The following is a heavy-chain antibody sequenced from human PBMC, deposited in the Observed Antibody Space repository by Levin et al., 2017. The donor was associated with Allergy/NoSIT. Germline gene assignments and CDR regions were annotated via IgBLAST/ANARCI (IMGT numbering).Heavy chain of an antibody. CDR2: INHSGST. Sequence: PSETLSLTCAVYGGSFSGYYWSWIRQPPGKGLEWIGEINHSGSTNYNPSLKSRVTISVDTSKNQFSLKLSSVTAADTAVYYCARGLRTYYYYYYGMDVWGQGTTVTVSS. CDR1: GGSFSGYY. CDR3: ARGLRTYYYYYYGMDV. J-gene: IGHJ6*02. V-gene: IGHV4-34*01.